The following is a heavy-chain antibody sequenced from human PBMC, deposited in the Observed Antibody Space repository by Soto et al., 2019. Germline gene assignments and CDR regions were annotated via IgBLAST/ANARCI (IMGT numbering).Heavy chain of an antibody. CDR2: ISYDGSNK. Sequence: PGGSLRLSCAASGFTFSSYAMHWVRQAPGKGLEWVAVISYDGSNKYYADSVKGRFTISRDNSKNTLYLQMNSLRAEDTAVYYCAIGTAAVAGNENIDYWGQGTLVTVSS. J-gene: IGHJ4*02. CDR3: AIGTAAVAGNENIDY. D-gene: IGHD6-19*01. CDR1: GFTFSSYA. V-gene: IGHV3-30-3*01.